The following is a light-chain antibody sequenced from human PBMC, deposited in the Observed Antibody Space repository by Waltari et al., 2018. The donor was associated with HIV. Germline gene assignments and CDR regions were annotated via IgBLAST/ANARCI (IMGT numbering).Light chain of an antibody. CDR1: QSISSW. CDR2: KAS. J-gene: IGKJ4*01. V-gene: IGKV1-5*03. CDR3: QQYDSYPLT. Sequence: DFQMTQSPATLSASVVDRVTITCRASQSISSWLAWYQQKPGKAPKVLIYKASSLGSGVPSRFSGSGSGTEFTLTISSLQPADFATYYCQQYDSYPLTFGGGTKVEIK.